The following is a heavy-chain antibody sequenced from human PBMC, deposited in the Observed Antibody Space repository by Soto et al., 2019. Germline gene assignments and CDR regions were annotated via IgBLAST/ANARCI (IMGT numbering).Heavy chain of an antibody. CDR3: AREKSSGYYGVDV. Sequence: QVQLVESGGGLVRPGGSLRLSCATSGFTFSDYYMSWIRQAPGKGLEWVSYIASRDPTVYYADSVRGRFTISRDNARNLLYTQMDNLRADDTAVYYCAREKSSGYYGVDVWGQGTTVTVSS. CDR2: IASRDPTV. V-gene: IGHV3-11*01. CDR1: GFTFSDYY. J-gene: IGHJ6*02. D-gene: IGHD3-22*01.